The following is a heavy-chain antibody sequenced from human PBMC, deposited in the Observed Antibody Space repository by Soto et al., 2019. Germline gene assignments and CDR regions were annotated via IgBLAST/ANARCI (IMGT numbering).Heavy chain of an antibody. Sequence: SETLSLTCTVSGGSISSSSYYWGWIRQPPGKGLEWIGSIYYSGSTYYNPSLKSRVTISVDTSKNQFSLKLSSVTAADTAVYYCARSHHNVLLWFGELSKDYYYYMDVWGKGTTVTVSS. D-gene: IGHD3-10*01. CDR3: ARSHHNVLLWFGELSKDYYYYMDV. CDR2: IYYSGST. J-gene: IGHJ6*03. CDR1: GGSISSSSYY. V-gene: IGHV4-39*01.